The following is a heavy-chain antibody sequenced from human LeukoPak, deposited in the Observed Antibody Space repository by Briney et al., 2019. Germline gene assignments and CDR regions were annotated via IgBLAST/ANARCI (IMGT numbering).Heavy chain of an antibody. V-gene: IGHV3-21*01. J-gene: IGHJ4*02. CDR2: ISSSSSYI. D-gene: IGHD6-13*01. Sequence: GGSLRLSCAASGFTFSSYSMNWVRQAPGKGLEWVSSISSSSSYIYYADSVKGRFTISRDNAKNSLYLQMNSLRAEDTAVYYCARDIRQQLSNPGDYWGQGTLVTVSS. CDR3: ARDIRQQLSNPGDY. CDR1: GFTFSSYS.